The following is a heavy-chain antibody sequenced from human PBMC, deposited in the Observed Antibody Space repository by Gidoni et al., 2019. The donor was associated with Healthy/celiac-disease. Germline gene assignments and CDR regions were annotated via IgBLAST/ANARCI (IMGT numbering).Heavy chain of an antibody. V-gene: IGHV1-2*02. J-gene: IGHJ6*02. CDR2: INPNSGGT. CDR1: GYTFTGYY. Sequence: QVQLVQSGAEVKKPGASVKVSCKASGYTFTGYYMHWVRQAPGQGLEWMGWINPNSGGTNYAQKFQGRVTMTRDTSISTAYMELSRLRSDDTAVYYCARAPQLVGYYYYGMDVWGQGTTVTVSS. CDR3: ARAPQLVGYYYYGMDV. D-gene: IGHD6-6*01.